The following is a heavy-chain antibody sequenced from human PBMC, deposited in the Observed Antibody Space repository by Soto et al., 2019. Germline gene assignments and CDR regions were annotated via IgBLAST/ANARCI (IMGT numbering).Heavy chain of an antibody. CDR2: IVVGSGNT. Sequence: SVKVSCKASGFTFTSSAMQWVRQARGQRLEWIGWIVVGSGNTNYAQKFQERVTITRDMSTSTAYMELSSLRSEDTAVYYCVADPWRPYAFDIWGQGTMVTVSS. CDR3: VADPWRPYAFDI. V-gene: IGHV1-58*02. CDR1: GFTFTSSA. J-gene: IGHJ3*02. D-gene: IGHD3-3*01.